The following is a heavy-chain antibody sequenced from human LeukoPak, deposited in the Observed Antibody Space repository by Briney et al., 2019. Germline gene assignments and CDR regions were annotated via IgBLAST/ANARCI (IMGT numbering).Heavy chain of an antibody. V-gene: IGHV1-2*02. CDR3: ARLGNIVVVPADLDV. CDR2: INPNSGGT. D-gene: IGHD2-2*01. J-gene: IGHJ6*04. CDR1: GYTFTGYY. Sequence: GASVKVSCKASGYTFTGYYMHWVRQAPGQGLEWMGWINPNSGGTNYAQKFQGRVTMTRDTSISTAYMELSRLRSDDTAVYYCARLGNIVVVPADLDVWGKGTTVTVSS.